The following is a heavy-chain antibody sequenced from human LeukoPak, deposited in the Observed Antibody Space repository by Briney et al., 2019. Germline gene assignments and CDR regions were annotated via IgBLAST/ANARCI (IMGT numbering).Heavy chain of an antibody. Sequence: GGSLRLSCAASGFTVSSNYMSWVRQAPGKGLEWVSVIYSGGSTYYADSVKGRFTISRDISKNTVYLQMNNLRVDDTAVYYCAKGPKLGDGFHCDYWGQGTLVTVSS. CDR2: IYSGGST. D-gene: IGHD5-24*01. CDR3: AKGPKLGDGFHCDY. V-gene: IGHV3-53*01. J-gene: IGHJ4*02. CDR1: GFTVSSNY.